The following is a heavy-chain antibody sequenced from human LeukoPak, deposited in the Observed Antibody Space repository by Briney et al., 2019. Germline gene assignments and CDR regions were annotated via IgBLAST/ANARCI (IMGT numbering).Heavy chain of an antibody. CDR1: GFTFSSYA. D-gene: IGHD2-2*01. J-gene: IGHJ5*02. V-gene: IGHV3-30-3*01. CDR3: ARDLIPAAIPDNWFDP. Sequence: QPGRSLRLSCAASGFTFSSYAMHWVRQAPGKGLEWVAVISYDGSNKYYADSVKGRLTISRGNSKNTLYLQMNSLRAEDTAVYYCARDLIPAAIPDNWFDPWGQGTLVTVSS. CDR2: ISYDGSNK.